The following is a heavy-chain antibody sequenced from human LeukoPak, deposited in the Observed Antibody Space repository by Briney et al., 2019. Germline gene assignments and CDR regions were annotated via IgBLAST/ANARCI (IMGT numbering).Heavy chain of an antibody. CDR3: AKPAKTDYADY. CDR1: GFTVHSNY. D-gene: IGHD1-14*01. CDR2: ISGSGGNT. V-gene: IGHV3-23*01. Sequence: GGSLRLSCAASGFTVHSNYMSWVRQVPGKGLEWVSSISGSGGNTYYADSVKSRFTISRDNSKNTLYLQMNSLRADDTAVYYCAKPAKTDYADYWGQGTLVTVSS. J-gene: IGHJ4*02.